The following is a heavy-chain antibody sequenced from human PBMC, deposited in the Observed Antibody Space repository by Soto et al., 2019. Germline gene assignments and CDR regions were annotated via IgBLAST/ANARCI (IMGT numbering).Heavy chain of an antibody. CDR2: INAGNGNT. CDR1: GYTFTSYA. V-gene: IGHV1-3*01. D-gene: IGHD6-6*01. CDR3: AVLGAKTRYSSSSDSYYYYFMDV. Sequence: QVQLVQSGAEVKKPGASVKVSCKASGYTFTSYAMHWVRQAPGQRLEWMGWINAGNGNTKYSQKFQGRVTITRDTAVSPAYMELSRLRSEATAVYYCAVLGAKTRYSSSSDSYYYYFMDVWGKGTTVTVSS. J-gene: IGHJ6*03.